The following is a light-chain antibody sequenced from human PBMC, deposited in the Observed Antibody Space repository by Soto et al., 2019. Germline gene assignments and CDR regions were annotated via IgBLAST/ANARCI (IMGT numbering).Light chain of an antibody. Sequence: QSALTQPASVSGSPGQSITISCTGTSSDVGGYNYVSWYQQHPGKAPKLMIYDVSNRPSGVSNRFSGSKSGNTASLTISGLQAEDEAYYYCSSYTSSSTPLYVFGTATKLTVL. J-gene: IGLJ1*01. CDR1: SSDVGGYNY. CDR2: DVS. CDR3: SSYTSSSTPLYV. V-gene: IGLV2-14*01.